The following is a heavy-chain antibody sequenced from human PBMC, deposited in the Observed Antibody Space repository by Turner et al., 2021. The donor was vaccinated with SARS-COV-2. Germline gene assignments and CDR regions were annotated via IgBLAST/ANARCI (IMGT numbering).Heavy chain of an antibody. J-gene: IGHJ3*02. CDR3: ATCRDGYNWGAFHI. Sequence: QVQLVQSWAEVKKPGASVKVSCKVSGYTRTESSMHWVRLAPGKGLEWRGGIDPEDGETIYAQKFQGRVTMTEDTSTDTAYMEESSPRSEDTAVYYCATCRDGYNWGAFHIWGQGTMVTVSS. CDR1: GYTRTESS. CDR2: IDPEDGET. D-gene: IGHD5-12*01. V-gene: IGHV1-24*01.